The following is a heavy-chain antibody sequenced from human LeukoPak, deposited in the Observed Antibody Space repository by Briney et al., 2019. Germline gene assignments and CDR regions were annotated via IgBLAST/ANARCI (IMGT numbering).Heavy chain of an antibody. CDR2: IYPGDSDT. CDR3: ARRGIAVAGTPREFDP. V-gene: IGHV5-51*01. Sequence: GESLKISCKGSGYSFTSYWIGWVRQLPGKGLEWMGIIYPGDSDTRYSPSFQGQVTISADKSISTAYLQWSSLKASDTAMYYCARRGIAVAGTPREFDPRGQGTLVTVSA. CDR1: GYSFTSYW. J-gene: IGHJ5*02. D-gene: IGHD6-19*01.